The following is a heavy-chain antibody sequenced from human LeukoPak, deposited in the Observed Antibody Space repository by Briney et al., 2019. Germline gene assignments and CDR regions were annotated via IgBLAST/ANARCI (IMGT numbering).Heavy chain of an antibody. V-gene: IGHV3-66*01. CDR3: ARDVGFIVGATPGAFDI. D-gene: IGHD1-26*01. CDR2: IYSGGDT. CDR1: GFTVSSNY. J-gene: IGHJ3*02. Sequence: GGSLRLSCAASGFTVSSNYMTWVRQAPGKGLEWVSVIYSGGDTYYADSVKGRFTISRDNTKNTVYLQMNSLRADDTAVYYCARDVGFIVGATPGAFDIWGQGTMVTVSS.